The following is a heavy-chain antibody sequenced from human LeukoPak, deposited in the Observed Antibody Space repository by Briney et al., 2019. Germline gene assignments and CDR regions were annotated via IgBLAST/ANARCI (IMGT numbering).Heavy chain of an antibody. J-gene: IGHJ5*02. CDR3: AGGGGELPGGDYVWFGETPNWFDP. D-gene: IGHD3-10*01. V-gene: IGHV5-51*01. CDR1: GYSFTSYW. Sequence: TGESLKISCKGSGYSFTSYWIGWVRQMPGKGLEWMGIIYPGDSDTRYSPSFQGQVTISADKSISTAYLQWSSLKASDTAMYYCAGGGGELPGGDYVWFGETPNWFDPWGQGTLVTVSS. CDR2: IYPGDSDT.